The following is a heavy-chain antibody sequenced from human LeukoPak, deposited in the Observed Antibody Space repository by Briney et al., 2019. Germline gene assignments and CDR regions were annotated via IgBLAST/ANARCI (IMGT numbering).Heavy chain of an antibody. CDR1: DDSINNNY. Sequence: SETLSLTCTVSDDSINNNYWSWIRQPPGKELECIGYIHYSGSTNYNPSLKSRVTISIDTSKNQFSLKLNSVTAADTAVYYCARRGLNRQNFDYWGEGTLVTVSS. J-gene: IGHJ4*02. D-gene: IGHD3-16*01. V-gene: IGHV4-59*08. CDR2: IHYSGST. CDR3: ARRGLNRQNFDY.